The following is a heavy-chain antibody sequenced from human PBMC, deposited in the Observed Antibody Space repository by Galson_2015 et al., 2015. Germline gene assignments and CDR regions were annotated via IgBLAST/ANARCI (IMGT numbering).Heavy chain of an antibody. D-gene: IGHD6-19*01. J-gene: IGHJ6*02. V-gene: IGHV3-30*18. CDR2: ISYDGSNK. CDR3: AKVREPGIAVAGIDYYYYGMDV. CDR1: GFTFSSYG. Sequence: SLRLSCAASGFTFSSYGMHWVRQAPGKGLEWVAVISYDGSNKYYADSVKGRFTISRDNSKNTLYLQMNSLRAEDTAVYYCAKVREPGIAVAGIDYYYYGMDVWGQGTTVTVSS.